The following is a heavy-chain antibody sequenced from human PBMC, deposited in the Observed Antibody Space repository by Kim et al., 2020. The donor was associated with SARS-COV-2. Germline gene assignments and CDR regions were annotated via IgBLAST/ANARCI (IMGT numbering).Heavy chain of an antibody. J-gene: IGHJ4*02. CDR2: ISGSGGAT. V-gene: IGHV3-23*01. CDR3: AKVRYISGCRYFGI. Sequence: GGSLRLSCAASGFTFSSYAMGWVRQAPGKGLEWVSGISGSGGATYYVDSVKGRFTISRDNSKNTLYLEMNSLRADDTAVYYCAKVRYISGCRYFGIWGQGNLITVS. D-gene: IGHD5-18*01. CDR1: GFTFSSYA.